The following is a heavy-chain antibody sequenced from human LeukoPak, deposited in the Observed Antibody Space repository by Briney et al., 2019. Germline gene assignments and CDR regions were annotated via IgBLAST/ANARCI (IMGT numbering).Heavy chain of an antibody. CDR1: GFTFSGYG. CDR2: IRYDESNG. V-gene: IGHV3-30*02. J-gene: IGHJ6*02. Sequence: PGGSLRLSCAASGFTFSGYGLHWVRQAPGKGLEWVAFIRYDESNGHYADSVKGRFTISRDNSKNTLYLQMSSLRTEDTAVYYCAKQHSLGYCSGDSCDCYGMDAWGQGTTVTVSS. CDR3: AKQHSLGYCSGDSCDCYGMDA. D-gene: IGHD2-15*01.